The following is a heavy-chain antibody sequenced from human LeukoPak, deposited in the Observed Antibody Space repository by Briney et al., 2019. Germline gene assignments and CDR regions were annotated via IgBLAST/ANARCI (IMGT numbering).Heavy chain of an antibody. D-gene: IGHD2-2*01. Sequence: ASETLSLTCTVSGGSMSTYYWTWIRQPPGKGLEWIGFICYTGSTNYNPSLKSRVTISVDTSKNQFSLKLSSVTAADTAVYYCARDPIYCSSTSCPSSDWGQGTLVTVSS. CDR3: ARDPIYCSSTSCPSSD. J-gene: IGHJ4*02. V-gene: IGHV4-59*12. CDR2: ICYTGST. CDR1: GGSMSTYY.